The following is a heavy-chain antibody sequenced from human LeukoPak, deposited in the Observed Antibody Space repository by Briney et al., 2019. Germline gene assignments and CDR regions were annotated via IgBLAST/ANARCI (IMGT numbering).Heavy chain of an antibody. D-gene: IGHD5-24*01. CDR1: GGSISTYY. Sequence: SETLSLTCTVSGGSISTYYWSWIRQAPGAGLQWLGYLYTTTTNYNPSLKGRITISADTSKNQFSLRLHSVTAADTAVYYCARRNIRGYNSFNIWGQGTMVTVSS. CDR2: LYTTTT. CDR3: ARRNIRGYNSFNI. V-gene: IGHV4-4*08. J-gene: IGHJ3*02.